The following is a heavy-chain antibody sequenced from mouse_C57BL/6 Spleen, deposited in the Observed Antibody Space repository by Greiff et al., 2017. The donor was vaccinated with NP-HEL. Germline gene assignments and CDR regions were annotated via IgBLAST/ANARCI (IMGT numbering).Heavy chain of an antibody. CDR2: IGPGSGST. CDR1: GYTFTDYY. D-gene: IGHD2-4*01. CDR3: ARMGIYDYDVSYAMDY. V-gene: IGHV1-77*01. J-gene: IGHJ4*01. Sequence: VQLQQSGAELVKPGASVKISCKASGYTFTDYYINWVKQRPGQGLEWIGKIGPGSGSTYYNEKFKGKATLTADKSSSTAYMQLSSLTSEDSAVYFRARMGIYDYDVSYAMDYWGQGTSVTVSS.